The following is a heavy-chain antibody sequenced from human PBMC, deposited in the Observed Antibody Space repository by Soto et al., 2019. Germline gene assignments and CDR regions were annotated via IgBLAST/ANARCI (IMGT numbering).Heavy chain of an antibody. J-gene: IGHJ4*02. CDR1: GGSINSDDYY. V-gene: IGHV4-30-4*01. CDR3: ARYRSNSPDYFDS. CDR2: THYSGST. Sequence: PSETLSLTCTVSGGSINSDDYYWSWIRQPPGQGLEWIGHTHYSGSTDYNPSLESRVTISIDSSKNQFSLNLSSMGVADTAVYFCARYRSNSPDYFDSWGQGTLVTVSS. D-gene: IGHD6-6*01.